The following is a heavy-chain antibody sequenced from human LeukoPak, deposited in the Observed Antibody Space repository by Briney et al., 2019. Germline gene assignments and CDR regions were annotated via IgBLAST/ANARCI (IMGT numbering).Heavy chain of an antibody. CDR1: GASIGNYY. V-gene: IGHV4-59*01. D-gene: IGHD2-15*01. Sequence: SETLSLTCTVSGASIGNYYWSWIRQPPGKGLGWIGYMSDSGSTNYNPSLKSRVTISVDTSKNQFSLKLNSVNAADTAVYYCARVTSGGPRRAFDMWGQGTMVTVSS. J-gene: IGHJ3*02. CDR2: MSDSGST. CDR3: ARVTSGGPRRAFDM.